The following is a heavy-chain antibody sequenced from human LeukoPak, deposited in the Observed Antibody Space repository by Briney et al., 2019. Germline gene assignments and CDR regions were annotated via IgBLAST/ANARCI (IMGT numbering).Heavy chain of an antibody. D-gene: IGHD5-18*01. CDR3: ARSDTAMPDFDY. J-gene: IGHJ4*02. CDR1: GFTFSSYA. CDR2: ISGSGGST. V-gene: IGHV3-23*01. Sequence: GGSLRLSCAASGFTFSSYAMSWVRQAPGKGLEWVSGISGSGGSTYYADSVKGRFIISRDNSKNTLYLQMNSLRAEDTAVYYCARSDTAMPDFDYWGQGTLVTVSS.